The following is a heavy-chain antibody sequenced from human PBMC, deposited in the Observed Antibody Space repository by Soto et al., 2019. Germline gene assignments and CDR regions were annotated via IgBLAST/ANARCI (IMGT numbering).Heavy chain of an antibody. J-gene: IGHJ6*02. D-gene: IGHD4-17*01. CDR2: ISSSSSYI. V-gene: IGHV3-21*01. CDR1: GFTFRSYS. CDR3: ARDYGDINYYYYGMDV. Sequence: EVQLVESGGGLVKPGGSLRLSCAASGFTFRSYSMNWVRQAPGKGLEWVSSISSSSSYIFYADSVKGRFTISRDNAKNSLYLQMNSLRAEDTAVYYCARDYGDINYYYYGMDVWGQGTTVTVSS.